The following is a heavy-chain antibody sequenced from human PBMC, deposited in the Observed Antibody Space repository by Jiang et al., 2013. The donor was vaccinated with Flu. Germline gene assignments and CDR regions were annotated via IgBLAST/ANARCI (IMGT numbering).Heavy chain of an antibody. CDR3: ARAHCSGGSCYGSRAFDI. CDR2: TYYRSKWYN. D-gene: IGHD2-15*01. V-gene: IGHV6-1*01. Sequence: SQTLSLTCAISGDSVSSNSAAWNWIRQSPSRGLEWLGRTYYRSKWYNDYAVSVKSRITINPDTSKNQFSLQLNSVTPEDTAVYYCARAHCSGGSCYGSRAFDIWGQGTMVTVSS. CDR1: GDSVSSNSAA. J-gene: IGHJ3*02.